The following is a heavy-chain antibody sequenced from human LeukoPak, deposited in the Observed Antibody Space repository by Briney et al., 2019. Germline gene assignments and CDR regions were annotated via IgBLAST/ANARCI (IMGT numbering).Heavy chain of an antibody. V-gene: IGHV3-23*01. CDR3: AKDRVVVPAAIHY. CDR1: GXXXSSYA. D-gene: IGHD2-2*02. Sequence: GGSLRLSCAAXGXXXSSYAXSWVRQAPXXXXXXXSAISGSGGSTYYADSVKGRFTISRDNSKNTLYLQMNSLRAEDTAVYYCAKDRVVVPAAIHYWGQGTLVTVSS. J-gene: IGHJ4*02. CDR2: ISGSGGST.